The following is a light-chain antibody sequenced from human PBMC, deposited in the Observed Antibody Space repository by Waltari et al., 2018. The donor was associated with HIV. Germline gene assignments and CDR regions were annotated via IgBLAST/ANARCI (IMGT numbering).Light chain of an antibody. V-gene: IGLV1-47*01. CDR2: RNN. J-gene: IGLJ1*01. CDR3: AVWDDSLRGSV. CDR1: NSNIGNNT. Sequence: QTVLNKHTSAYGTPGKRTSISCSGKNSNIGNNTVYSYQQLPGTAPKLLIHRNNHRPSGVPDRFSGSKSGTSASLAISGLRSEDEADYYCAVWDDSLRGSVFGTGTEVTVL.